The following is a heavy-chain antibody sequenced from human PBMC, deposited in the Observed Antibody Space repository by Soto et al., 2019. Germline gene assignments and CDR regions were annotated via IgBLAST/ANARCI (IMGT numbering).Heavy chain of an antibody. CDR1: CYTFTSYV. CDR2: ISAYNGNT. J-gene: IGHJ4*02. CDR3: ARDDRGYCSGGSCYSDY. Sequence: QVQLVQSGAEVKKPGASVKVSCKASCYTFTSYVISGVRQAPGQGLEWLGWISAYNGNTNYAQTLPGRVTMTTDTSTSTGYMELRSVRADDTAVYYCARDDRGYCSGGSCYSDYWVEGTLVTVSS. D-gene: IGHD2-15*01. V-gene: IGHV1-18*01.